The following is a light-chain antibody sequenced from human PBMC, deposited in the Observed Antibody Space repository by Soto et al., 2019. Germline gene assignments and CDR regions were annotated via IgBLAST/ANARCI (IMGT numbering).Light chain of an antibody. V-gene: IGLV1-40*01. Sequence: QSVLTQPPSVSGAPGQRVTISCTGRRSNFGAGYDVHWYQQLPGTAPKLLIYGYNNRPSGVPDRFSGSKSATSASLAITGLQAEDEADYYCQSYDNSLSAYVFGTGTKVTVL. CDR1: RSNFGAGYD. J-gene: IGLJ1*01. CDR3: QSYDNSLSAYV. CDR2: GYN.